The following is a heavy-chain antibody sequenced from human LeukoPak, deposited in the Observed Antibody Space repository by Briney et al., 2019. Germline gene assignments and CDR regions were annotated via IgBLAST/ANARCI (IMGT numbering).Heavy chain of an antibody. CDR3: ARDPQHCSGGSCYSWFDP. CDR2: IIPIFGTA. V-gene: IGHV1-69*13. D-gene: IGHD2-15*01. CDR1: GGTFSSYA. Sequence: GASVKVSCKASGGTFSSYAISWVRQAPGQRLEWMGGIIPIFGTANYAQKFQGRVTITADESTSTAYMELSSLRSEDTAVYYCARDPQHCSGGSCYSWFDPWGQGTLVTVSS. J-gene: IGHJ5*02.